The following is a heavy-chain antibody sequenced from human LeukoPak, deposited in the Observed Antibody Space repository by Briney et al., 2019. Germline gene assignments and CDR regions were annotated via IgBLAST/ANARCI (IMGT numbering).Heavy chain of an antibody. CDR3: ARDFSHYYGSGSYYNAYWFDP. D-gene: IGHD3-10*01. J-gene: IGHJ5*02. CDR1: GGSISSGSYY. Sequence: SQTLSLTCTVSGGSISSGSYYWSWIRQPAGKGLAWNGRIYTSGSTNYNPSLKSRVTISVDTSKNQFSLKLSSVTAADTAVYYCARDFSHYYGSGSYYNAYWFDPWGQGTLVTVSS. CDR2: IYTSGST. V-gene: IGHV4-61*02.